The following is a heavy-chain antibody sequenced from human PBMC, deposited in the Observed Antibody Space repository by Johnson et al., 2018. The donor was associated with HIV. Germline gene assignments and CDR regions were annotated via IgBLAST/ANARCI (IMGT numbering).Heavy chain of an antibody. V-gene: IGHV3-11*04. D-gene: IGHD6-13*01. CDR3: ARDGESQQLPLGDAFDI. CDR2: ITSSGTTI. CDR1: GFTFSDYY. J-gene: IGHJ3*02. Sequence: QVQLVESGGGLVQPGGSLRLSCATSGFTFSDYYMSWIRQAPGKGLEWVSYITSSGTTIYYADSVKGRFTISRDNSKNTLYLQMNNLRVEDTAVYYCARDGESQQLPLGDAFDIWGQGTMVTVSS.